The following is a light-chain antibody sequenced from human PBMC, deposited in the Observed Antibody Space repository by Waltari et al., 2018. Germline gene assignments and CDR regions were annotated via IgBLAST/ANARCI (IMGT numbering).Light chain of an antibody. Sequence: DIQMTQSPSILSASIGYRVTITCRASQNIYNWLAWYQQKPGRAPNLLIYEASNLESGVPSRFSGSGSGTEFTLTINSLQPDDFATYYCQQYDAYPYTFGQGAKLEIK. CDR1: QNIYNW. CDR3: QQYDAYPYT. CDR2: EAS. J-gene: IGKJ2*01. V-gene: IGKV1-5*03.